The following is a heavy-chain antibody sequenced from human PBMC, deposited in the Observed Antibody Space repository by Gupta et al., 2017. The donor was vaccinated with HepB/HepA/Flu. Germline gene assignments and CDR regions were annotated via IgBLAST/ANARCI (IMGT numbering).Heavy chain of an antibody. CDR3: AREEGNCSSTSCYTGYGY. J-gene: IGHJ4*02. Sequence: QVQLQQWGAGLLKPSETLSLTCAVYGGSFSGYYWSWIRQPPGKGLEWIGEINHSGSTNYNPSLKRRVTISVDTSKNQFSRKLSSVTAAETAVYYCAREEGNCSSTSCYTGYGYWGQGTLVTVSS. CDR1: GGSFSGYY. CDR2: INHSGST. D-gene: IGHD2-2*02. V-gene: IGHV4-34*01.